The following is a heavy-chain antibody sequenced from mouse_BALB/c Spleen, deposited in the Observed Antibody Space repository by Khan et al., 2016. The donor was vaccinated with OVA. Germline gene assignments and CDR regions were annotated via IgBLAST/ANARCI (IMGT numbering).Heavy chain of an antibody. Sequence: EVQLQESGPGPVNPSQSLSLTCTVTGYSITSDYAWNWIRQFPGNKLEWMGYISYSGSTSYNPSLKSRISITRDTSKNQVFLQLNSVTTADTATYFCVRSVTITTVVATDFDYWGQGTTLTVSS. CDR2: ISYSGST. J-gene: IGHJ2*01. V-gene: IGHV3-2*02. CDR3: VRSVTITTVVATDFDY. D-gene: IGHD1-1*01. CDR1: GYSITSDYA.